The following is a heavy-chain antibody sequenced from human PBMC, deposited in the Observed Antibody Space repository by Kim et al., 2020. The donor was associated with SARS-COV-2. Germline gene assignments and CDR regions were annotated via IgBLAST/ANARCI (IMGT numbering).Heavy chain of an antibody. CDR2: INPSGGST. D-gene: IGHD3-10*01. CDR1: GYTFTSYY. Sequence: ASVKVSCKASGYTFTSYYMHWVRQAPGQGLEWMGIINPSGGSTSYAQKFQGRVTMTRDTSTSTVYMELSSLRSEDTAVYYCARSYYGSGSYYNAGWFDPWGQGTLVTVSS. CDR3: ARSYYGSGSYYNAGWFDP. J-gene: IGHJ5*02. V-gene: IGHV1-46*01.